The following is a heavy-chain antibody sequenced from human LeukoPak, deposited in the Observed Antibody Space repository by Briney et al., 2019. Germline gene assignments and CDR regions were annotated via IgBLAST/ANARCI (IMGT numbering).Heavy chain of an antibody. CDR2: ISGSDPGT. J-gene: IGHJ6*04. Sequence: GGSLRLSCAASGFTFSSYAMSWVRQAPGKGLEWVSAISGSDPGTYYADSVKGRFTISRDNAKNSLYLQMNSLRAEDTAVYHCAELGITMIGGVWGKGTTVTISS. CDR3: AELGITMIGGV. D-gene: IGHD3-10*02. CDR1: GFTFSSYA. V-gene: IGHV3-23*01.